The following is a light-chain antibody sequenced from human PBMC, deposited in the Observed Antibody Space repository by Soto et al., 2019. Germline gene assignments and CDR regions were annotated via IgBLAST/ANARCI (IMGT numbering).Light chain of an antibody. V-gene: IGKV1-17*01. CDR2: AAS. J-gene: IGKJ1*01. CDR3: LQHNSGPRT. CDR1: QGIRND. Sequence: DIQMTQSPSSLSASVGDRVTITCRASQGIRNDLSWYQQKPGKAPKRLIYAASSLQSGVPSRFSVSGSGTEFTLTISSLQPGDFATYYCLQHNSGPRTFGQGTKVDIK.